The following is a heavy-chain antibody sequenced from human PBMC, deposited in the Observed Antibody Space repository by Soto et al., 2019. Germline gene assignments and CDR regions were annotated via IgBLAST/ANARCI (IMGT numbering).Heavy chain of an antibody. J-gene: IGHJ6*02. CDR1: GFTFSSYG. Sequence: QVQLVESGGGVVQPGRSLRLSCAASGFTFSSYGMHWVRQAPGKGLEWVAVISYDGSNKYYADSVKGRFTISRDNSKNTLYLQMNSLRAEDTAVYYCAKEAQYSSSWYYYYYGMDVWGQGTTVTVSS. D-gene: IGHD6-13*01. V-gene: IGHV3-30*18. CDR3: AKEAQYSSSWYYYYYGMDV. CDR2: ISYDGSNK.